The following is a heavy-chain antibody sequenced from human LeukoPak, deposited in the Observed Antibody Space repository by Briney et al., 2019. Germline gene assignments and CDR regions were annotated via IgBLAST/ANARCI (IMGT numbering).Heavy chain of an antibody. Sequence: SETLSLTCTVSGDSINSYNNYWSWIRQPPGKGLEWIGYIYYSGSTNYNPSLKSRVTISVDTSKNQFSLKLSSVTAADTAVYYCARGYYGSGSFPYWGQGTLVTVSS. CDR2: IYYSGST. CDR1: GDSINSYNNY. CDR3: ARGYYGSGSFPY. V-gene: IGHV4-61*01. J-gene: IGHJ4*02. D-gene: IGHD3-10*01.